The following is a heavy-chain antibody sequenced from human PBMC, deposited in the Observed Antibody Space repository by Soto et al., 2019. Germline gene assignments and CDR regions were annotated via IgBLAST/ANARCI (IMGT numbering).Heavy chain of an antibody. Sequence: ASVKVSCKASGYTFTSYAMHLVRPAPRQRLEWMGWINAGNGNTKYSQKFQGRVTITRDTSASTAYMELSSLRSEDTAVYYCARDYYDSSGYGDFDYWGQGTLVNAPQ. CDR3: ARDYYDSSGYGDFDY. CDR2: INAGNGNT. CDR1: GYTFTSYA. J-gene: IGHJ4*02. V-gene: IGHV1-3*01. D-gene: IGHD3-22*01.